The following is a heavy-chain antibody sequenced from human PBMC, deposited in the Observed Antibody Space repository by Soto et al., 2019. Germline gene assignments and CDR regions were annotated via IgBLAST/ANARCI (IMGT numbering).Heavy chain of an antibody. CDR1: GFTFSSYW. Sequence: GGSLRLSCAASGFTFSSYWMSWVRQAPGKGLEWVAHITEDGSEKYYVDSVKGRFTISRDNAKNSLYLQMNSLRAEDTAVYYCARDSLVVATDYWGQGTLVTVSS. CDR2: ITEDGSEK. D-gene: IGHD2-21*01. V-gene: IGHV3-7*01. CDR3: ARDSLVVATDY. J-gene: IGHJ4*02.